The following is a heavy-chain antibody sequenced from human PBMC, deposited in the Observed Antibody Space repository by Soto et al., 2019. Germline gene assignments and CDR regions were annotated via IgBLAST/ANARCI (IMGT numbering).Heavy chain of an antibody. D-gene: IGHD6-13*01. CDR3: ARDKIAAAAHYYYYGMAV. V-gene: IGHV1-69*04. CDR2: IIPILGIA. Sequence: GASVKVSCKASGGTFSSYTISWVRQAPGQGLVWMGRIIPILGIANYAQKFQGRVTITADKSTSTAYMELSSLRSDDTAVYYCARDKIAAAAHYYYYGMAVWGQGTTVTVSS. CDR1: GGTFSSYT. J-gene: IGHJ6*02.